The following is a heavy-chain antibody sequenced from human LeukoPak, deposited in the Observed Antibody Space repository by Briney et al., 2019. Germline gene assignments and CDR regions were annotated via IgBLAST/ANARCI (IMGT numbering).Heavy chain of an antibody. J-gene: IGHJ4*02. V-gene: IGHV3-74*03. CDR2: ISGDGTIK. CDR1: GFPFSSYW. CDR3: SRSQFDY. Sequence: PGGSLRLSCEPSGFPFSSYWMLWVRQAPGKGLVWVSRISGDGTIKTYADFVRGRFTISRDNTKNILYLQMNSLRVEDTAIYFCSRSQFDYWGQGVLVTASS.